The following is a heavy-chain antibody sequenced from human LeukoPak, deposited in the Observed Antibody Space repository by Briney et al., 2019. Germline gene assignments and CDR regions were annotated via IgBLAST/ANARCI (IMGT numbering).Heavy chain of an antibody. CDR1: GGSISSNSYY. CDR3: ARDSGRYYDYNWFHP. D-gene: IGHD3-10*01. V-gene: IGHV4-39*07. J-gene: IGHJ5*02. CDR2: TYYSGST. Sequence: SETLPLTCTVSGGSISSNSYYWGWIRRPPGKGLEWIGSTYYSGSTDHNPSLKSRVTISIDTSKNQFSLKLSSVTAADTAMYYCARDSGRYYDYNWFHPWGQGTLVTVSS.